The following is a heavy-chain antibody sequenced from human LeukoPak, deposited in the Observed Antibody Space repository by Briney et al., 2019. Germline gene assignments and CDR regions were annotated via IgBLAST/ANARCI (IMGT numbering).Heavy chain of an antibody. CDR3: ARYPQAVAGTNFDY. D-gene: IGHD6-19*01. CDR2: ISGDGDAT. Sequence: QPGGSLRLSCAASGFIFNNYAMGWVRQAPGKGLEWVSGISGDGDATKYADSVKGRFTISRDNSKNTLYLQMNSLRAEDTAVYYCARYPQAVAGTNFDYWGQGTLVTVSS. J-gene: IGHJ4*02. V-gene: IGHV3-23*01. CDR1: GFIFNNYA.